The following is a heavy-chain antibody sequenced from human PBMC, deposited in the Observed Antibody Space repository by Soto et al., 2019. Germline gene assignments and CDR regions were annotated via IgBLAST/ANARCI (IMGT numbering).Heavy chain of an antibody. V-gene: IGHV4-34*01. CDR3: ASRDYGGNNWFDP. CDR1: GGSFSGYY. Sequence: QVQLQQWGAGLLKPSETLSLTCAVYGGSFSGYYWSWIRQPPGKGLEWIGEINHSGSTNYNPSLKSRVTISVDTSKNQFSLKLSSVTAADTAVYYCASRDYGGNNWFDPWGQGTLVTVSS. D-gene: IGHD4-17*01. J-gene: IGHJ5*02. CDR2: INHSGST.